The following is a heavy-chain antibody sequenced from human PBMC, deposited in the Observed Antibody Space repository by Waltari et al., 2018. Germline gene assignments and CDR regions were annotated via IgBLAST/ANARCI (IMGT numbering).Heavy chain of an antibody. Sequence: QVQLVQSEAEVKKPGAAVKVPCKASGYSFTSYDINWVRQATGQGPEWVGWINPNSGDTEYAQKFQGRVTLTTDTAIKTAYLELTSLRSDDTAIYYCARGVGGGARGYY. V-gene: IGHV1-8*01. D-gene: IGHD1-26*01. CDR1: GYSFTSYD. J-gene: IGHJ6*01. CDR3: ARGVGGGARGYY. CDR2: INPNSGDT.